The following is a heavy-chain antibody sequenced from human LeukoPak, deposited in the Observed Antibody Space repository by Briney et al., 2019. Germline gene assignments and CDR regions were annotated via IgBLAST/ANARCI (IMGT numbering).Heavy chain of an antibody. CDR3: AKGRSGLYYYYYYMDV. CDR1: GYTFTSYD. V-gene: IGHV1-8*01. J-gene: IGHJ6*03. Sequence: RASVKVSCKASGYTFTSYDINWVRQATGQGLEWMGWMNPDSGNTGYAQKFQGRVTMTRSTSISTAYMELSSLRSEDTAVYYCAKGRSGLYYYYYYMDVWGKGTTVTVSS. CDR2: MNPDSGNT. D-gene: IGHD3-10*01.